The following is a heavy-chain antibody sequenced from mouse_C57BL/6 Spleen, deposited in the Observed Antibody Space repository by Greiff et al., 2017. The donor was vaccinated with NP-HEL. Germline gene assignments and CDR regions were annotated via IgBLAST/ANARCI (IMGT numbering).Heavy chain of an antibody. CDR1: GFTFSDAW. CDR3: TRMSTTVVLDY. V-gene: IGHV6-6*01. D-gene: IGHD1-1*01. J-gene: IGHJ2*01. Sequence: EVKLLESGGGLVQPGGSMKLSCAASGFTFSDAWMDWVRQSPEKGLEWVAEIRNKANNHATYYAESVKGRFTISRDDSKSSVYLQMNSLRAEDTGIYYCTRMSTTVVLDYWGQGTTLTVSS. CDR2: IRNKANNHAT.